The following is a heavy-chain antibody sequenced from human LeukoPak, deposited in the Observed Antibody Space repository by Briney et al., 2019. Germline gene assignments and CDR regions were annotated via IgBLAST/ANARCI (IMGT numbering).Heavy chain of an antibody. D-gene: IGHD6-19*01. J-gene: IGHJ6*02. Sequence: PGGSLRLSCAASGFTFSSYATTWVRQAPGKGLEWVSSISDSGSSTYYADSVKGRFTISRDNSRDTLYLQMNSLRAEETAVYYCAKQMAGSGWTRGMDVWGQGTTVTVSS. CDR2: ISDSGSST. V-gene: IGHV3-23*01. CDR3: AKQMAGSGWTRGMDV. CDR1: GFTFSSYA.